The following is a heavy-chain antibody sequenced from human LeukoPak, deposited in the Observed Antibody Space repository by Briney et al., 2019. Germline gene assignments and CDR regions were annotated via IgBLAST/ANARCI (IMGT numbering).Heavy chain of an antibody. D-gene: IGHD2-15*01. CDR2: ISGSGGST. CDR3: AKSDMVYYYYYGMDV. CDR1: GFTFSSYA. J-gene: IGHJ6*02. V-gene: IGHV3-23*01. Sequence: GGSLRLSCAASGFTFSSYAMSWVRQAPGKGLEWVSAISGSGGSTYYADSVKGRFTISRDNSKNTLYLQMNSLRAEDTAVYYCAKSDMVYYYYYGMDVWGQGTTVTVSS.